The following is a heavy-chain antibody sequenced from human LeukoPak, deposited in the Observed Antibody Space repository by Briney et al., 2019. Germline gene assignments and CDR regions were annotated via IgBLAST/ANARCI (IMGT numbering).Heavy chain of an antibody. J-gene: IGHJ6*02. CDR1: GGSISSGSYY. Sequence: SETLSLTCTVSGGSISSGSYYWSWIRQPAGKGLEWIGRIYTSGSTNYNPSLKSRVTISVDMSKNQFSLKLSSVTAADTAVYYCARAADCSSTSCYRDYYYGMDVWGQGTTVTVSS. CDR3: ARAADCSSTSCYRDYYYGMDV. V-gene: IGHV4-61*02. CDR2: IYTSGST. D-gene: IGHD2-2*01.